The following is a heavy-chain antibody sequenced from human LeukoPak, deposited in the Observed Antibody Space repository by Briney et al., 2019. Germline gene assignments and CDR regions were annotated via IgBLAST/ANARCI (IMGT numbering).Heavy chain of an antibody. CDR2: ISSSGSTI. J-gene: IGHJ6*02. CDR1: GFTFSDYY. V-gene: IGHV3-11*01. Sequence: PGGSLRLSCAASGFTFSDYYMSWIRQAPGKGLEWVSYISSSGSTIYYADSVKGRFTISRDNAKNSLYLQMNSLRAEDTAVYYCARSVQRFDILTGYYTRYGMDVRGQGTTVTVSS. CDR3: ARSVQRFDILTGYYTRYGMDV. D-gene: IGHD3-9*01.